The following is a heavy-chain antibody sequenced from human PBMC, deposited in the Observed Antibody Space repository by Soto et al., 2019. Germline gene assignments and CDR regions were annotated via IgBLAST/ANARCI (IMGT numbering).Heavy chain of an antibody. V-gene: IGHV1-3*01. CDR1: GYTFTSYA. J-gene: IGHJ6*03. CDR2: INAGNGNT. CDR3: ARQTPSTYYYGSGSRYYYYYIDV. D-gene: IGHD3-10*01. Sequence: ASVKVSCKASGYTFTSYAMHWVRQAPGQRLEWMGWINAGNGNTKYSQKFQGRVTITRDTSASTAYMELSSLRSEDTAVYYCARQTPSTYYYGSGSRYYYYYIDVWG.